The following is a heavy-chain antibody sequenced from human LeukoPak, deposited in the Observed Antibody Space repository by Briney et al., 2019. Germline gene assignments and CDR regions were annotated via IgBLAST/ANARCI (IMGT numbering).Heavy chain of an antibody. CDR3: ARHRGHSAYDFDFDI. J-gene: IGHJ4*02. D-gene: IGHD5-12*01. V-gene: IGHV4-59*01. CDR2: IYSSGST. CDR1: GGSISSYY. Sequence: SETLSLTCTVSGGSISSYYWSWIRQPPGKGLEWIGYIYSSGSTNYNPSLKSRVTISVDTSKNQFSLKLSSVTAADTAVYYCARHRGHSAYDFDFDIWGQGILVIVSS.